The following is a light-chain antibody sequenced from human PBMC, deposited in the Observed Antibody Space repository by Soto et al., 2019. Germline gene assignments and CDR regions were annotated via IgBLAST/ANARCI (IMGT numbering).Light chain of an antibody. Sequence: EIVLTQSPGTLALSPGERATLSCRASQSVSTNNLAWYQRKPDQAPRLLIYGASSRATDIPARFSGSGSGTDFTLTITRLEPEDFAVYYCQQDGSSPPTFGQGTKVEIK. CDR3: QQDGSSPPT. V-gene: IGKV3-20*01. CDR1: QSVSTNN. CDR2: GAS. J-gene: IGKJ1*01.